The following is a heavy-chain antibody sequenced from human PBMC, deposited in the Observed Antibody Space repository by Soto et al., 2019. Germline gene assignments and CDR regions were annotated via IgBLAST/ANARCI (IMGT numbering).Heavy chain of an antibody. CDR2: ISAYNGNT. V-gene: IGHV1-18*01. CDR1: GYTFTSYG. J-gene: IGHJ5*02. D-gene: IGHD3-22*01. CDR3: ARGSPLYYYDSLTYVWFDP. Sequence: ASVKVSFKASGYTFTSYGISWVRQAPGQGLEWMGWISAYNGNTNYAQKLQGRVTMTTDTSTSTAYMELRSLRSDDTAVYYCARGSPLYYYDSLTYVWFDPWGQGTLVTVSS.